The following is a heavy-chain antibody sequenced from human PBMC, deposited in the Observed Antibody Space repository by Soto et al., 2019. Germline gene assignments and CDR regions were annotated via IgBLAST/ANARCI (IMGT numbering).Heavy chain of an antibody. D-gene: IGHD3-22*01. CDR2: IYHSGST. CDR3: ARQRLYDSSGYYSDAFDI. J-gene: IGHJ3*02. V-gene: IGHV4-30-2*03. CDR1: GGSISSGGYS. Sequence: PSETLSLTCAVSGGSISSGGYSWSWIRQPPGKGLEWIGYIYHSGSTYYNPSLKSRVTISADTSKNQFSLKLSYVTAADTAVYYCARQRLYDSSGYYSDAFDIWGQGTMVTVSS.